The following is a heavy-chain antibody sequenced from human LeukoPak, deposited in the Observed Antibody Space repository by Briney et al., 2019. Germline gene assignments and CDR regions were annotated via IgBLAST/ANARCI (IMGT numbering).Heavy chain of an antibody. CDR3: AKGPDIVVVPAALNAFDI. V-gene: IGHV3-30*02. CDR2: IRYDGSNE. Sequence: GGSLRLSCAASGFTFSSYGMHWVRQAPGKGLEGVAFIRYDGSNEYYADSVKGRFTISRDNSKNTLYLQMNSLRAEDTAVYYCAKGPDIVVVPAALNAFDIWGQGTMVTVSS. J-gene: IGHJ3*02. CDR1: GFTFSSYG. D-gene: IGHD2-2*01.